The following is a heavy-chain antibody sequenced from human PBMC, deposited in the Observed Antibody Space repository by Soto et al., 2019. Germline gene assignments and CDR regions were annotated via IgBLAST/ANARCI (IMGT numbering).Heavy chain of an antibody. D-gene: IGHD3-10*01. J-gene: IGHJ6*02. Sequence: TGGSLRLSCAASGFTFSTYGMHWLRQAPGKGLEWVAVIWYDGSNKYYADSVKGRFTISRDNSKNTLYLEMNSLRAEDTAVYYCARVRGRYYGSGSYIGADVWGQGTTVTVSS. CDR1: GFTFSTYG. V-gene: IGHV3-33*01. CDR2: IWYDGSNK. CDR3: ARVRGRYYGSGSYIGADV.